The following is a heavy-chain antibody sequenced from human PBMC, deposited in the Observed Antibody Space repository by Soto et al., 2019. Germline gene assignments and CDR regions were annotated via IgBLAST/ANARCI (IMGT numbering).Heavy chain of an antibody. CDR3: ARDGRQLWPYYFDY. D-gene: IGHD5-18*01. CDR1: GYTFTSYG. Sequence: GASVKVSGKASGYTFTSYGISWVRQAPVQGLEWMGWISAYNGNTNYAQKLQGRVTMTTDTSTSTAYMELRSLRSDDTAVYYCARDGRQLWPYYFDYWGQGTLVTVSS. J-gene: IGHJ4*02. CDR2: ISAYNGNT. V-gene: IGHV1-18*04.